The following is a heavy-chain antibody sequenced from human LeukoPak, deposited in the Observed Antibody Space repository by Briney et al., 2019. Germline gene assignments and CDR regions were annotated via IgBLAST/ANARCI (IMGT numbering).Heavy chain of an antibody. CDR1: GYTFTGYY. D-gene: IGHD1-26*01. CDR2: INPNSGGT. V-gene: IGHV1-2*02. CDR3: ARAAGATSGYYYYYMDV. Sequence: ASVKVSCKASGYTFTGYYMHWVRQAPGQGLEWMGWINPNSGGTNYAQKFQGRVTMTRDTSISTAYMELSRLRSDDTAVYYCARAAGATSGYYYYYMDVWGKGTTVTVSS. J-gene: IGHJ6*03.